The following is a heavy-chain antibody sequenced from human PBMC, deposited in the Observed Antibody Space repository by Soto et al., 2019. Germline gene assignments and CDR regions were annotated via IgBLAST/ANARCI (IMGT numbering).Heavy chain of an antibody. Sequence: SQTLSLTCAISGDSVSSSSVTWNWIRQSPSRGLEWLGRAYYRSKWYNDYAESVKRRITITPDTSKNQFSLHLNSVPPEDTAVYYCVRLIGNSWLDFWGQGTLVTVSS. V-gene: IGHV6-1*01. D-gene: IGHD1-26*01. CDR1: GDSVSSSSVT. CDR2: AYYRSKWYN. J-gene: IGHJ5*01. CDR3: VRLIGNSWLDF.